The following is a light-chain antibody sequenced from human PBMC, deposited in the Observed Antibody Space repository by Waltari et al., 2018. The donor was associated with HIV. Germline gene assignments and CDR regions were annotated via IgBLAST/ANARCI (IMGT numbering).Light chain of an antibody. CDR1: SSDIGGYNF. Sequence: QSALPHPASVPGSAGRSITLPCTEPSSDIGGYNFFSGYQHHPGKAPRLIIHKVSERPSGVSNRFSGSKSGNTASLTISGLQAEDEAEYHCCSYAGVNTYVVFGGGTRLTVL. J-gene: IGLJ2*01. V-gene: IGLV2-23*02. CDR3: CSYAGVNTYVV. CDR2: KVS.